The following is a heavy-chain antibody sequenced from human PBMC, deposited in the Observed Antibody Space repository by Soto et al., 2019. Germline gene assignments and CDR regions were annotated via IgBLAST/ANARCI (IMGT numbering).Heavy chain of an antibody. CDR2: ISYDGSNK. D-gene: IGHD6-13*01. CDR3: AKDSGIAAFGTFDY. J-gene: IGHJ4*02. Sequence: GGSLRLSCAASGFTFSSYGMHWVRQAPGKGLEWVAVISYDGSNKYYADSVKGRFTISRDNSKNTLYLQMNSLRAEDTAVYYCAKDSGIAAFGTFDYWGQGTLVTVSS. V-gene: IGHV3-30*18. CDR1: GFTFSSYG.